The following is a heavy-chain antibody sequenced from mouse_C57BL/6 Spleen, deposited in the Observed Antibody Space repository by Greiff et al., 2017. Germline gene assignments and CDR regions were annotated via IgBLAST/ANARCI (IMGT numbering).Heavy chain of an antibody. CDR1: GYTFTSYW. CDR2: IDPSDSYT. V-gene: IGHV1-69*01. J-gene: IGHJ3*01. D-gene: IGHD2-2*01. CDR3: ARSGYDGGAWFAY. Sequence: QVQLQQPGAELVMPGASVKLSCKASGYTFTSYWMHWVKQSPGQGLEWIGEIDPSDSYTNYNQKFKGKSTLTVDKSSSTAYMQLSSLTSEDSAVYYCARSGYDGGAWFAYWGQGTLVTVSA.